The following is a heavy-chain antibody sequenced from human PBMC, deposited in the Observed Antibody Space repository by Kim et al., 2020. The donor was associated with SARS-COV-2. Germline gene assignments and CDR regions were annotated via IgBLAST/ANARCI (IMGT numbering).Heavy chain of an antibody. CDR1: GFTFGDYA. V-gene: IGHV3-9*01. CDR3: AKAWGFYYYYYGMDV. J-gene: IGHJ6*02. D-gene: IGHD3-16*01. Sequence: GGSLRLSCAASGFTFGDYAMHWVRQAPGKGLEWVSGISWNSGSIGYADSVKGRFTISRDNSKNSLYLQMNSLRAEDTALYYCAKAWGFYYYYYGMDVWGQGTTVTFSS. CDR2: ISWNSGSI.